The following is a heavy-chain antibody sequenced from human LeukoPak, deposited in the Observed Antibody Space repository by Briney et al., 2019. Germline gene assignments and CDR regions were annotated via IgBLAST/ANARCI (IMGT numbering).Heavy chain of an antibody. CDR1: GFTVSSNY. V-gene: IGHV3-53*01. Sequence: GGSLRLSCAASGFTVSSNYMSWVRQAPGKGLEWVSIIYSGGSTFYADSVKGRFTISRDNSKNTLYLQMNSLRAEDTAVYYCARDPGIPAAGTVGYFDYWGQGTLVTVSS. CDR3: ARDPGIPAAGTVGYFDY. D-gene: IGHD6-13*01. CDR2: IYSGGST. J-gene: IGHJ4*02.